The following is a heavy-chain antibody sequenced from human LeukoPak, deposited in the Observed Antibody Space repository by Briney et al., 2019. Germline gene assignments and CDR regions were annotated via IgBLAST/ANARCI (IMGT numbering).Heavy chain of an antibody. CDR2: IYSGGNA. Sequence: PGESLRLSCAASGFTFSSIYMSWVRQAPGKGLEWVSIIYSGGNAYYTDSVKGRFTISRDNSKNTVYLQMNSLRAEDTAVYYCARRAYFDYWGQGTLVTVSS. CDR3: ARRAYFDY. J-gene: IGHJ4*02. CDR1: GFTFSSIY. V-gene: IGHV3-66*04.